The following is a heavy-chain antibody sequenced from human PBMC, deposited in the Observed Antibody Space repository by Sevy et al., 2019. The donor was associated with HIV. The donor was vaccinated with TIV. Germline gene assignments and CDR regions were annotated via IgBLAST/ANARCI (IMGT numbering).Heavy chain of an antibody. V-gene: IGHV1-2*02. J-gene: IGHJ3*02. Sequence: ASVKVSCKASGYTFTGYYMLWVRQAPGQGLEWMGWIKPNSGGPNYAQKFQGRVTMTRDTSITTAYMELRRLRSDDTAVYYFARDRGDADAFDIWGQGTMVTVSS. CDR3: ARDRGDADAFDI. D-gene: IGHD3-10*01. CDR1: GYTFTGYY. CDR2: IKPNSGGP.